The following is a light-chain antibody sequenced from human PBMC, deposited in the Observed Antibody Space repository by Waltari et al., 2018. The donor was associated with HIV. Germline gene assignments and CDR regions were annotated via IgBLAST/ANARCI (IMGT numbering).Light chain of an antibody. CDR2: NVS. CDR3: SSYTSSGPRYVL. CDR1: SGDVGGSNF. Sequence: SALTQPASVSGSPGPSITLPCSGTSGDVGGSNFVSWYQKHPGKAPKLIIYNVSSRPSGVSIRFSGSRSANTASLTISGLQVEDEADYFCSSYTSSGPRYVLFGGGTRLTVL. J-gene: IGLJ2*01. V-gene: IGLV2-14*03.